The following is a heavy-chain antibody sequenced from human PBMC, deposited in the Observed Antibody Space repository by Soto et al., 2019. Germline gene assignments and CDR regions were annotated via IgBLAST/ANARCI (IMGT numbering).Heavy chain of an antibody. CDR3: ARSIAAAVDFDY. CDR2: ISAYSGST. V-gene: IGHV1-18*01. CDR1: GYTFTSYG. J-gene: IGHJ4*02. Sequence: QVQLVQSGAEVKKPGASVKVSCKASGYTFTSYGISWVRQAPGQGLEWMGWISAYSGSTNYAQKLQGRVTMTTDPSTSTAYMELRSLISDDTDVYYCARSIAAAVDFDYWGQGTLVTVSS. D-gene: IGHD6-13*01.